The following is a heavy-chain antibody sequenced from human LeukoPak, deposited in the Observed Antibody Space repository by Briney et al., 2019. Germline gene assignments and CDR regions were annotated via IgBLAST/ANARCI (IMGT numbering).Heavy chain of an antibody. CDR1: GFTFDDYA. J-gene: IGHJ4*02. Sequence: GGSLRLSCAASGFTFDDYAMHWVRQAPGKGLEWVSGISWNSGSIGYADSVKGRFTISRDNAKNSLYLQMNSLRAEDTALYYCAKDIGTSGRYATFDYWGQGTLVTVSS. CDR2: ISWNSGSI. V-gene: IGHV3-9*01. D-gene: IGHD1-26*01. CDR3: AKDIGTSGRYATFDY.